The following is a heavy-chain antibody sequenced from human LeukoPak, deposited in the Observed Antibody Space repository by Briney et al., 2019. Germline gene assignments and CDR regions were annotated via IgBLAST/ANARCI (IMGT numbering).Heavy chain of an antibody. Sequence: SETLSLTCTVSGGSISSYYWSWIRQPPGKGLEWIGYIYYSGSTNYNPSLKSRVTISVDTSKNQFSLKPSSVTAADTAVYYCARGLTGVDYWGQGTLVTVSS. J-gene: IGHJ4*02. CDR3: ARGLTGVDY. D-gene: IGHD7-27*01. V-gene: IGHV4-59*01. CDR1: GGSISSYY. CDR2: IYYSGST.